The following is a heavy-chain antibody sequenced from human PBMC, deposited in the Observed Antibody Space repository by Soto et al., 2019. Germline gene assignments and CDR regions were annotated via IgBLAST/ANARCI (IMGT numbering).Heavy chain of an antibody. CDR3: ARGRSSPNFDP. CDR1: GGTFTNYV. D-gene: IGHD6-6*01. CDR2: LIPIFGAA. V-gene: IGHV1-69*01. Sequence: QVQLVQSGAEVRKPGSSVKVSCKISGGTFTNYVISWLRLAPGQGLEWMGGLIPIFGAANLAQKFQGRVTITADESTSTVNMELSSLTSEDTAVYYCARGRSSPNFDPWGQGTLVTVSS. J-gene: IGHJ5*02.